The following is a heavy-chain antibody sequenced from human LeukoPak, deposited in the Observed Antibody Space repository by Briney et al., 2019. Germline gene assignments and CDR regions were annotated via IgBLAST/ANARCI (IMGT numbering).Heavy chain of an antibody. CDR3: AKDGHSGYDH. J-gene: IGHJ4*02. D-gene: IGHD5-12*01. Sequence: PGRSLRLSCAASGFTFSSYGMHWVRQAPGKGLEGVAVISYDGSNKYYADSVKGRFTISRDNSKNTLYLQMNSLRAEDTAVYYCAKDGHSGYDHWGQGTLVTVSS. CDR1: GFTFSSYG. CDR2: ISYDGSNK. V-gene: IGHV3-30*18.